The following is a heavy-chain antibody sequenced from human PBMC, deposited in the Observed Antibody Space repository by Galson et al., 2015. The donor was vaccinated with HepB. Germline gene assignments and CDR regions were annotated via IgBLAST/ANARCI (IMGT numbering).Heavy chain of an antibody. Sequence: SETLSLTCSVSGGSISDGRHYWGWIRHPPEKGLEWIASIYRDGSTFYNPSPKSRVTISVDTSKIHFSLKLSSVTAADTAVYYCARGNYGSGRGYFDYWGQGTLVTVSS. V-gene: IGHV4-39*02. CDR1: GGSISDGRHY. J-gene: IGHJ4*02. D-gene: IGHD3-10*01. CDR2: IYRDGST. CDR3: ARGNYGSGRGYFDY.